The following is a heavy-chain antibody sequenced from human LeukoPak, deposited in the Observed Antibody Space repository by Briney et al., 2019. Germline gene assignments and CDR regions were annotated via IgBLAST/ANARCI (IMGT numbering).Heavy chain of an antibody. CDR1: GFTFSDAW. Sequence: PGGSLRLSCEGSGFTFSDAWMSWVRQAPGKGLEWVGRIKSKSDGGTIDYAAPVKGRFTISRDDSRNTLYLQMNSLKTEDTAVYYCTTRRQDGWWGQGTLVTVS. CDR2: IKSKSDGGTI. V-gene: IGHV3-15*01. CDR3: TTRRQDGW. J-gene: IGHJ4*02. D-gene: IGHD2-15*01.